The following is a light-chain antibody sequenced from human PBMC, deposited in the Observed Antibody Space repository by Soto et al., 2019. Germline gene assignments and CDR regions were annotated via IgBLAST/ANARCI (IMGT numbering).Light chain of an antibody. Sequence: IVLTQSPGTLSLSPWERATLSCRASQSVSSSYLDWYQQKPGQAPRLLMYGASNRATGIPDRFSGSGSGTDFTLTISRLEPEDFAVYYCQQYGSSQAFGQGTKVDIK. CDR1: QSVSSSY. J-gene: IGKJ1*01. CDR2: GAS. V-gene: IGKV3-20*01. CDR3: QQYGSSQA.